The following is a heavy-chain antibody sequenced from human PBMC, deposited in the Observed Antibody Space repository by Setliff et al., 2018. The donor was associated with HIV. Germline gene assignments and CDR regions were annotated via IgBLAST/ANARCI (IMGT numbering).Heavy chain of an antibody. CDR3: AGSILTGYYTFGADY. J-gene: IGHJ4*02. CDR2: IIPILGIA. Sequence: SVKVSCKASGYTFTGYYMHWVRQAPGQGLEWMGWIIPILGIANYAKKFQGRVTITADKSTSTAYMELSNLRSEETALYYCAGSILTGYYTFGADYWGQGTLVTVSS. CDR1: GYTFTGYY. D-gene: IGHD3-9*01. V-gene: IGHV1-69*10.